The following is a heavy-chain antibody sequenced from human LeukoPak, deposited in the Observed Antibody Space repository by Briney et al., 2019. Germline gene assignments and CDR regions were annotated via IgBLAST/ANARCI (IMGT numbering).Heavy chain of an antibody. Sequence: SETPSLTCTDSGGSISSYYWSWIRQPPGKGLEWIGYIYTSGSTNYNPSLKSRVTISVDTSKNQFSLKLSSVTAADTAVYYCARGYSLDYWGQGTLVTVSS. CDR1: GGSISSYY. V-gene: IGHV4-4*09. CDR3: ARGYSLDY. D-gene: IGHD2-15*01. J-gene: IGHJ4*02. CDR2: IYTSGST.